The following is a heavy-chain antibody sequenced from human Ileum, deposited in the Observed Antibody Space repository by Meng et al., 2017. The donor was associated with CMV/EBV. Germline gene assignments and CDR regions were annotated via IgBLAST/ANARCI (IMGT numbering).Heavy chain of an antibody. V-gene: IGHV4-31*02. CDR3: AKDSRPASIGVTWFDP. Sequence: GSSSSGGYYWNRIRQQPGKGMEWMGYIYYSGRTYYNPYHKRRVTISIDTAKNQFDLKLRSVTAADTAIYYCAKDSRPASIGVTWFDPWGQGTLVTVSS. CDR2: IYYSGRT. CDR1: GSSSSGGYY. D-gene: IGHD2-2*02. J-gene: IGHJ5*02.